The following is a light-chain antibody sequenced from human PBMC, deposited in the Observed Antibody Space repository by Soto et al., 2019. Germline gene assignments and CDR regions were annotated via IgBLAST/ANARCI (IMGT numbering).Light chain of an antibody. Sequence: EILLTQSRATLSLSPGETATLSRRYSQSVSSYLAWYQQKPGQATRLIIYDASNRANGIPARFSGSGSGTDFTLTVSSLEPEDFAVYYCQQRSNWHSITFGQGTRLEIK. J-gene: IGKJ5*01. CDR3: QQRSNWHSIT. CDR2: DAS. V-gene: IGKV3-11*01. CDR1: QSVSSY.